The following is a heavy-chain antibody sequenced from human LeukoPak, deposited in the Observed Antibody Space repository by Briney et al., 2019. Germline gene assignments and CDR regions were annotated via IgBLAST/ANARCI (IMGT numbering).Heavy chain of an antibody. J-gene: IGHJ4*02. CDR1: GFTFSSYW. V-gene: IGHV3-7*01. Sequence: SGGSLRLSCAASGFTFSSYWMSWVRQAPGKGLEWVANIKQDGSEKYYVGSVKGRFTISRDNAKNSLYLQMNSLGAEDTAVYYCARDYCSGGSCYSFMVWGQGTLVTVSS. D-gene: IGHD2-15*01. CDR2: IKQDGSEK. CDR3: ARDYCSGGSCYSFMV.